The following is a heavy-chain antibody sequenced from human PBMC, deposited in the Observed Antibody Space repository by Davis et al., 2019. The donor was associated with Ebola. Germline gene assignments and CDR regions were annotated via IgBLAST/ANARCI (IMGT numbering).Heavy chain of an antibody. V-gene: IGHV1-18*01. CDR2: ISAYNGNT. Sequence: ASVKVSCKASGYTFTSYAMHWVRQAPGQGLEWMGWISAYNGNTNYAQKLQGRVTMTTDTSTSTAYMELRSLRSDDTAVYYCARAGYCSSTSCYSLIYYYYYGMDVWGQGTTVTVSS. J-gene: IGHJ6*02. CDR1: GYTFTSYA. CDR3: ARAGYCSSTSCYSLIYYYYYGMDV. D-gene: IGHD2-2*02.